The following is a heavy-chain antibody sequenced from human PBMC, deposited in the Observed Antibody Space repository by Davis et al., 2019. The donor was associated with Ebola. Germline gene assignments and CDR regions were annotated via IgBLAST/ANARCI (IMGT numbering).Heavy chain of an antibody. D-gene: IGHD3-10*01. CDR1: GGSISSGGYY. V-gene: IGHV4-31*03. Sequence: SETLSLTCTVSGGSISSGGYYWSWIRQHPGKGLEWIGYIYYSGSTYYNPSLKSRVTISVDTSKNQFSLKLSSVTAADTAVYYCAARPTYYYGSGHDYWGQGTLVTVSS. J-gene: IGHJ4*02. CDR3: AARPTYYYGSGHDY. CDR2: IYYSGST.